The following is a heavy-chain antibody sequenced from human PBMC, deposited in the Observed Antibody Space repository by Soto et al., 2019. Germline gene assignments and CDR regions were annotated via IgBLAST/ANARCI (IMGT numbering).Heavy chain of an antibody. V-gene: IGHV4-34*01. CDR1: GGSFSGYY. CDR3: AREGPNNWFDP. Sequence: SETLSLTCAVYGGSFSGYYWSWIRQPPGKGLEWIGEINHSGSTNYNPSLKSRVTISVDTSKNQFSLKLSSVTAADTAVYYCAREGPNNWFDPWGQGTLVTVSS. J-gene: IGHJ5*02. CDR2: INHSGST.